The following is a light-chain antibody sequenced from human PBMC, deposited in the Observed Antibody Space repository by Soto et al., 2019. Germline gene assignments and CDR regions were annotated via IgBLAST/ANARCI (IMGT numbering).Light chain of an antibody. J-gene: IGLJ1*01. V-gene: IGLV2-14*03. CDR1: NTDIGGYNY. Sequence: QSVLTQPDSVSVSLGESITISCTGTNTDIGGYNYVSWYQQHPGKAPKLVIYDVTSRPSGIPNRFSGSKSGFTASLTISGLQAEDDAHYFCSSYRAYRTLEGFGTGTKVTVL. CDR2: DVT. CDR3: SSYRAYRTLEG.